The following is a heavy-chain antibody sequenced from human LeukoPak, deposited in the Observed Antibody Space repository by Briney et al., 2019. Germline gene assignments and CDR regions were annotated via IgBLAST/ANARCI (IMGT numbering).Heavy chain of an antibody. J-gene: IGHJ3*02. D-gene: IGHD2-2*01. CDR1: GFTFSSYG. Sequence: KAGGSLRLSCAASGFTFSSYGMHWVRQAPGKGLEWDSSISSSSYIYYADSVKGRFTISRDNAKNSLYLQMNSLRAEDTAVYYCARDMRLRAFDIWGQGTMVTVSS. CDR2: ISSSSYI. CDR3: ARDMRLRAFDI. V-gene: IGHV3-21*01.